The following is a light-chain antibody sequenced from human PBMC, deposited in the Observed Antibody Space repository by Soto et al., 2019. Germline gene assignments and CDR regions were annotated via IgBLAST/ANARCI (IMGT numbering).Light chain of an antibody. CDR2: DVT. CDR3: CSYAGSSTFYV. Sequence: QSVLTQPASVSGSPGQSITISCTGTSNDVGGYIYVSWYQQHPGKAPKLMIYDVTSRPSGVSYRFSGSKSGNTASLTISGLQAEDEADYYCCSYAGSSTFYVFGTGTKVTVL. J-gene: IGLJ1*01. CDR1: SNDVGGYIY. V-gene: IGLV2-14*01.